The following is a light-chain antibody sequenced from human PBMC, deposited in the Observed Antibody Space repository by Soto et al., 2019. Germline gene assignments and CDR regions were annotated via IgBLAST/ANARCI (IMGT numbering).Light chain of an antibody. CDR1: TGDVTSAHY. V-gene: IGLV7-46*01. CDR3: LLAYGSIRV. J-gene: IGLJ3*02. Sequence: QAVVTQEPSLTVSPGGTVTLTCGSSTGDVTSAHYPYWFQQKPGQAPRTLIYDTSTKNTWTPARFSGSLLGGKAALTLSGAQPEDETDYSCLLAYGSIRVFGGGTKLTVL. CDR2: DTS.